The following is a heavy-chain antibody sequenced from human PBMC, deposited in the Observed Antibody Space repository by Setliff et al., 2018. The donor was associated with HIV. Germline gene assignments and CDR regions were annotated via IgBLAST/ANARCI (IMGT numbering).Heavy chain of an antibody. V-gene: IGHV1-18*01. CDR2: ITAYNGNT. Sequence: PSVKVSCKASGYTFTSYGINWVRQAPGQGLEWMGWITAYNGNTNYAQKVQGRVTMTTDTSTSTAYMELRSLRSDDTAVYYCATGGDSYDPGAFDMWGQGTKVTVSS. J-gene: IGHJ3*02. D-gene: IGHD5-18*01. CDR1: GYTFTSYG. CDR3: ATGGDSYDPGAFDM.